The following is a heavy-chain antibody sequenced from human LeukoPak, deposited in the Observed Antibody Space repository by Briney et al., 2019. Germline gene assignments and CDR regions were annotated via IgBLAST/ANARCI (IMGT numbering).Heavy chain of an antibody. CDR1: GFTFGDYA. CDR3: ALTYYYDSSGYYLPHY. D-gene: IGHD3-22*01. CDR2: IRSKAYGGTT. V-gene: IGHV3-49*04. Sequence: HSGGSLRLSCTASGFTFGDYAMSWVRQAPGKGLEWVGFIRSKAYGGTTEYAASVKGRFTISRDDSKSIAYLQMNSLKTEDTAVYYCALTYYYDSSGYYLPHYWGQGTLVTVSS. J-gene: IGHJ4*02.